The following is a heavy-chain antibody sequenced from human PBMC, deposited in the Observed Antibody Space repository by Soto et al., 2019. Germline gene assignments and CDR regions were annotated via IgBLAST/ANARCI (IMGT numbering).Heavy chain of an antibody. D-gene: IGHD3-10*01. Sequence: QVQVVESGGGVVQPGRSLRLSCVASGFTCNIYGMHWVLQAPGKGLECVAVISYDGSNKYYVDSVKGRFTISRDNSKNTLYLKMNSLRAEDTAVYYCAKEVGSSGMHFVYYYYGMDVWGKGPAVTVSA. J-gene: IGHJ6*04. CDR2: ISYDGSNK. CDR3: AKEVGSSGMHFVYYYYGMDV. V-gene: IGHV3-30*18. CDR1: GFTCNIYG.